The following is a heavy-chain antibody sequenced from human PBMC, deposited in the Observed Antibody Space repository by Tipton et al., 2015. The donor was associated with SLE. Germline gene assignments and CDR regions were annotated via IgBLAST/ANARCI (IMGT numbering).Heavy chain of an antibody. CDR2: IRSKDYGGAR. Sequence: SLRLSCTTSGFTFRDYSISWVRQAPGKGLEWVGFIRSKDYGGAREYAASVKGRFSISRDDSQRVAYLQMDSLRAEDTAVYYCAKMPTMVQGVTMDYWGQGTLVTVSS. D-gene: IGHD3-10*01. J-gene: IGHJ4*02. CDR1: GFTFRDYS. CDR3: AKMPTMVQGVTMDY. V-gene: IGHV3-49*04.